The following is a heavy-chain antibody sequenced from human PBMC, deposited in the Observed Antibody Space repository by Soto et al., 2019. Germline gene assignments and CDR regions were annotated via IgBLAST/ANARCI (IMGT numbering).Heavy chain of an antibody. CDR2: INPDGAT. D-gene: IGHD5-12*01. CDR1: GGSFSGYY. J-gene: IGHJ4*02. Sequence: SETLSLTCAVYGGSFSGYYWDWIRQPPGKGLEWIGEINPDGATNYTPSFQGQVTISADKSISTAYLQWSSLKASDTAMYYCAREAFREGGYVGGYWGQGTLVTVSS. CDR3: AREAFREGGYVGGY. V-gene: IGHV4-34*01.